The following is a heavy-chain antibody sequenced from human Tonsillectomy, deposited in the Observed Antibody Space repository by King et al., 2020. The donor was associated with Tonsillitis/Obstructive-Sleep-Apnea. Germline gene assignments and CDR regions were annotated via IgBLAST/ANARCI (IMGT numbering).Heavy chain of an antibody. CDR2: IYSGCST. D-gene: IGHD6-13*01. CDR3: ARASIAAAGYYFDY. CDR1: GFTVSSNY. J-gene: IGHJ4*02. Sequence: VQLVESGGGLIQPGGSLRLSCAASGFTVSSNYMSWVRQAPGKGLEWVSVIYSGCSTYYADSVKGRFTISRDNSKNTLYLQMNSLRAEDTAVYYCARASIAAAGYYFDYWGQGTLVTVSS. V-gene: IGHV3-53*01.